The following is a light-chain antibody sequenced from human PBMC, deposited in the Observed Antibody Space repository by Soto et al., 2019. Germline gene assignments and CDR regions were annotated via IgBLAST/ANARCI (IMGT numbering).Light chain of an antibody. Sequence: DIVMTQSPATLSVSPGERATLSCRASLTVSNNLAWYQQKPGQAPRLLIYYASTRATGIPDRFSGSGSVKDFTLTISSVQSEDVAVYYCQQYNNWPPGATCGRGTRVDIK. CDR2: YAS. J-gene: IGKJ3*01. V-gene: IGKV3-15*01. CDR1: LTVSNN. CDR3: QQYNNWPPGAT.